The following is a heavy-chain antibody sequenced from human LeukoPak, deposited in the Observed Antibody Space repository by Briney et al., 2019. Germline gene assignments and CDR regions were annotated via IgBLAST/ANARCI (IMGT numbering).Heavy chain of an antibody. J-gene: IGHJ4*02. V-gene: IGHV1-24*01. CDR2: FDPEDGET. D-gene: IGHD3-10*01. Sequence: ASVKLSCKVSGYTLTELSMRWVRQAPGKGLEWMGGFDPEDGETIYAQKFQGRVTMTEDTSTDTAYMELSSLRSEDTAVYYCATVYYYGSGSYYNPLDYWGQGTLVTVSS. CDR1: GYTLTELS. CDR3: ATVYYYGSGSYYNPLDY.